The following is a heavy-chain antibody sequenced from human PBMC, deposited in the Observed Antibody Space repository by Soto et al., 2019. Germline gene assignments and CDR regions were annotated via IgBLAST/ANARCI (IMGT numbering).Heavy chain of an antibody. J-gene: IGHJ5*02. CDR2: VSYSGPT. CDR3: ARDAAVHFDP. CDR1: GGSISSYY. D-gene: IGHD6-25*01. Sequence: SETLSLTCTVSGGSISSYYWSWIRQPPGKGLEWIGYVSYSGPTNYNPSLKSRVTISLDTSKNQFSLNLSSVTAADTAVYFCARDAAVHFDPWGQGTLVTVSS. V-gene: IGHV4-59*01.